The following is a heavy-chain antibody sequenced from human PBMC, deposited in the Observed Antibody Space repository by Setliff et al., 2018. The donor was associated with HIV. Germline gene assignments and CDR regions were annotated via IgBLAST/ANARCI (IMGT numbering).Heavy chain of an antibody. CDR2: IYSGGST. D-gene: IGHD3-10*01. J-gene: IGHJ3*01. CDR3: ARVRSYGSAYDAFDV. CDR1: GGPIGGYY. V-gene: IGHV4-4*08. Sequence: KPSETLSLTCTVSGGPIGGYYWGWIRQPPGTGLEWLGCIYSGGSTNYTPSRESRVTISLDTSKSQFSLRLTSVTAADTAVHYCARVRSYGSAYDAFDVWGPATMVTVSS.